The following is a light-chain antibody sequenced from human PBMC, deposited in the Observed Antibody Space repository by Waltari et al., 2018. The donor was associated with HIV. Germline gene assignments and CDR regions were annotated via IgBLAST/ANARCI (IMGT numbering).Light chain of an antibody. J-gene: IGLJ1*01. Sequence: QSALTQPASVSGSPGQSITLSCTGTSSDVGGYNYVSWYQQHPGKAPKLMISGVSNRPSGVTNRFSGAKSGNTASLTISGLQVEDEADYYCSSYTSSSTLYVFGTGTKVTVL. CDR1: SSDVGGYNY. CDR2: GVS. V-gene: IGLV2-14*01. CDR3: SSYTSSSTLYV.